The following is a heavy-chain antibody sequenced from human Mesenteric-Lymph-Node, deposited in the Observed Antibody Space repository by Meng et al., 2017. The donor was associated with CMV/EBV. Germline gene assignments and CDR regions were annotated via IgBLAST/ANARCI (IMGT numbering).Heavy chain of an antibody. Sequence: CQVSGFIFENYGVAWVRQVPGKGLEWMGMIYGGDSETRYRPSFRGQVSFSADKSTRTAYLQWSSLKASDSAMYYCARVGTMVRGVINTWGQGTLVTV. CDR3: ARVGTMVRGVINT. CDR1: GFIFENYG. CDR2: IYGGDSET. V-gene: IGHV5-51*01. J-gene: IGHJ5*02. D-gene: IGHD3-10*01.